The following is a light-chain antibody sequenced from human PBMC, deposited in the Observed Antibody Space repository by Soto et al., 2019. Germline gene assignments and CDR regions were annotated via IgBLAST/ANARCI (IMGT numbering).Light chain of an antibody. V-gene: IGKV1-5*03. J-gene: IGKJ4*01. CDR1: PGISTW. Sequence: DSQMTQSPSTLSASVGDRITITCRASPGISTWLAWYQQKPGKAPKLLIYKASTLESGVPSRFSGSGSGTEFTLTISSLQPDDFATYYCQQYNSYSLTFGGGTKVENK. CDR2: KAS. CDR3: QQYNSYSLT.